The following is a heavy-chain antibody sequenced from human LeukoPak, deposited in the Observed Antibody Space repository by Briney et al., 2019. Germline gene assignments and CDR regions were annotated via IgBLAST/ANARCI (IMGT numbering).Heavy chain of an antibody. CDR2: IIPIFGTA. J-gene: IGHJ3*02. V-gene: IGHV1-69*13. D-gene: IGHD2-2*01. CDR3: ARGYCSSTSCSMVPHAFDI. Sequence: SVKVSCKASGGTFSSYAISWVRQAPGQGLEWMGGIIPIFGTANYAQKFQGRVTITADESTSTAYMELSSLRSEDTAVYYCARGYCSSTSCSMVPHAFDIWGQGTMVTVSS. CDR1: GGTFSSYA.